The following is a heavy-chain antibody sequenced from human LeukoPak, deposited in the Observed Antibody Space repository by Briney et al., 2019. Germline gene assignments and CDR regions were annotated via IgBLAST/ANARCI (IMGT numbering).Heavy chain of an antibody. CDR1: GFTFSSFG. J-gene: IGHJ3*02. V-gene: IGHV3-33*01. CDR3: ARASYYYDSSGGYAFDI. D-gene: IGHD3-22*01. Sequence: PGGSLRLSCAASGFTFSSFGMHWVRRAPGKGLEWVAVIGDNGSDKYYADSVKGRFTISRDTPRNMLYLQMNSLRAEDTALFYCARASYYYDSSGGYAFDIWGQGTMVTVSS. CDR2: IGDNGSDK.